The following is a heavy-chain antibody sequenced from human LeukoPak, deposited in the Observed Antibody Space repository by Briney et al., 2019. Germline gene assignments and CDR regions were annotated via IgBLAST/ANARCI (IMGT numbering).Heavy chain of an antibody. CDR1: GYSFTSYW. Sequence: GEFLKISCKGSGYSFTSYWIGWVRQMPGKGLEWMGIIYPGDSDTRYSPSFQGQVTISADKSISTAYLQWSSLKASDTAMYYCARIYDFWSGYPQYYFDYWGQGTLVTVSS. J-gene: IGHJ4*02. D-gene: IGHD3-3*01. V-gene: IGHV5-51*01. CDR3: ARIYDFWSGYPQYYFDY. CDR2: IYPGDSDT.